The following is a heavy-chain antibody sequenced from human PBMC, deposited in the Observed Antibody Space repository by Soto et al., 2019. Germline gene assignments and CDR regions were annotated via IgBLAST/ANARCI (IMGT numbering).Heavy chain of an antibody. J-gene: IGHJ5*02. D-gene: IGHD6-13*01. CDR1: GGAFSSYA. CDR2: IIPTFGTA. V-gene: IGHV1-69*13. CDR3: ARSGSSWYDNWFDP. Sequence: SVKVSCKASGGAFSSYAISWVRQAPGQGLEWMGGIIPTFGTANYAQKFQGRVTITADESTSTAYMELSSLRSEDTAVYYCARSGSSWYDNWFDPWGQGTLVTVSS.